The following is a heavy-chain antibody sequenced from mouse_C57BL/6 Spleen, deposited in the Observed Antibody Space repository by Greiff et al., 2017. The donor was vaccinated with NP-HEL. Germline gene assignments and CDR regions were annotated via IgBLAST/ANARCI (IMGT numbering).Heavy chain of an antibody. D-gene: IGHD2-1*01. CDR2: ISDGGSYT. CDR3: AREMGYGKGPWFAY. CDR1: GFTFSSYA. V-gene: IGHV5-4*01. J-gene: IGHJ3*01. Sequence: EVHLVESGGGLVKPGGSLKLSCAASGFTFSSYAMSWVRQTPEKRLEWVATISDGGSYTYYPDNVKGRFTISRDNAKNNLYLQMSHLKSEDTAMYYCAREMGYGKGPWFAYWGQGTLVTVSA.